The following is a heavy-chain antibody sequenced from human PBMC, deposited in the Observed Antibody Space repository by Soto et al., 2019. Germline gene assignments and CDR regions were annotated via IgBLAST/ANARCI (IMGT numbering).Heavy chain of an antibody. CDR1: GGSISSSTYY. J-gene: IGHJ4*02. CDR3: ANSYGDYVSY. V-gene: IGHV4-39*01. D-gene: IGHD4-17*01. CDR2: IYYSGST. Sequence: QLQLQESGPGLVKPSETLSLTCTVSGGSISSSTYYWGWIRQPPGKGLEWIGSIYYSGSTYYNPSLKSRVXTXEDTSTNQFSLKLSSVTAADPAVYYCANSYGDYVSYWGQGTLVTVSS.